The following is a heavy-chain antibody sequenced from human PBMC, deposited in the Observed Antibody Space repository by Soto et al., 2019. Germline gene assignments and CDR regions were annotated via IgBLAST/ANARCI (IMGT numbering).Heavy chain of an antibody. CDR1: GGSISSGGYY. J-gene: IGHJ4*02. D-gene: IGHD3-3*01. CDR2: IYYSGST. Sequence: QVQLQESGPGLVKPSQTLSLTCTVSGGSISSGGYYWSWIRQHPGKGLEWIGYIYYSGSTYYNPSLKIRVTIPVEASKDQFALKLSSVTAADTAVYYCAREGPLKYDAQYWGQGTLVTVSP. CDR3: AREGPLKYDAQY. V-gene: IGHV4-31*03.